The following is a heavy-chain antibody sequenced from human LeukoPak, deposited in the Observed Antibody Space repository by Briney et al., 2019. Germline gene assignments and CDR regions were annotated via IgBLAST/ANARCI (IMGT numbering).Heavy chain of an antibody. CDR3: ARGPRTGTISYYYYMDV. V-gene: IGHV3-74*01. CDR1: GFTFSSYW. CDR2: INSDGSST. J-gene: IGHJ6*03. Sequence: GGSLRLSCAASGFTFSSYWMHWVRQAPGKGLVWVSRINSDGSSTSYADSVKGRFTISRDNAKNTLYLQMNSLRAEDTAVYYCARGPRTGTISYYYYMDVWGKGTTVTVSS. D-gene: IGHD1-7*01.